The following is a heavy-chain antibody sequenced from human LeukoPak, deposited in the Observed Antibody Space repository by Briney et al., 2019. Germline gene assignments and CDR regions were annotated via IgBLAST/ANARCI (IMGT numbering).Heavy chain of an antibody. CDR3: ARDPSPYRTNDLQFDS. J-gene: IGHJ5*01. V-gene: IGHV1-69*06. CDR2: IIPIFGTR. Sequence: GASVKVSCKASGGTFNIHSINWVRQVPGQGLEWLGGIIPIFGTRNYAQKFQARVTITADKSSSTAFMELSSLRSEDTAVYYCARDPSPYRTNDLQFDSWGQGTLVTVSS. CDR1: GGTFNIHS. D-gene: IGHD1-1*01.